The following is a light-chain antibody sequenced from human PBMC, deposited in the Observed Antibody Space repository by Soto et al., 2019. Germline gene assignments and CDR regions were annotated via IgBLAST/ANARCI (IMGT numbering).Light chain of an antibody. V-gene: IGKV1-39*01. CDR1: QSTSSY. CDR2: AAS. CDR3: QQSYSIPFT. J-gene: IGKJ2*01. Sequence: DIRMTQYPSSLSASVGDRVTITCRASQSTSSYLNWYQQKPRKAPELLIYAASSLQSGVPSRFSGSGSGTAFTLTIISLQPEDGATYYCQQSYSIPFTFGQGTSLEIK.